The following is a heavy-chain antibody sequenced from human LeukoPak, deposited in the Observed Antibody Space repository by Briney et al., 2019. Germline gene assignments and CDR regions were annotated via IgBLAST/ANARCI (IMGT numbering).Heavy chain of an antibody. Sequence: GGTLRLSCAASGFTFSSYGMSWVRQAPGKGLEWVSAISGSGGSTYYADSVKGRCSISRDNSKNTLYLQMNSLRAEDTAVYYCAKDRSYGGNSGMYYFDYWGQGTLVTVSS. D-gene: IGHD4-23*01. CDR3: AKDRSYGGNSGMYYFDY. J-gene: IGHJ4*02. CDR2: ISGSGGST. V-gene: IGHV3-23*01. CDR1: GFTFSSYG.